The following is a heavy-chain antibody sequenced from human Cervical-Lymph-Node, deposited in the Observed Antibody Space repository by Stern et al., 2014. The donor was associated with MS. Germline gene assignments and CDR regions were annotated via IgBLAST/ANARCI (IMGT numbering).Heavy chain of an antibody. CDR1: GYSFTANW. J-gene: IGHJ4*02. CDR2: IYPGDSDT. D-gene: IGHD4-17*01. V-gene: IGHV5-51*01. CDR3: ARDYGDYAFDY. Sequence: EVQLVESGAEVKKPGESLKISCKGSGYSFTANWIAWVRQMPGKGMEWMGIIYPGDSDTRYSQSFQGQVTISADKSISTAYLQWSSLKASDTAMYYCARDYGDYAFDYWGQGTLVTVSS.